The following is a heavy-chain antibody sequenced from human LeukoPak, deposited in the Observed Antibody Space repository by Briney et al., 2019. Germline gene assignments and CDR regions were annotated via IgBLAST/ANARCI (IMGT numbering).Heavy chain of an antibody. Sequence: GASVKVSCKASGYTFTDYYMYWVRQAPGQGLEWMGIINPRGGSTNYAQKFQGRVTMTRDTSTSTAYMELSSLRSEDTAVYYCARTNCTSGVCYHISYYYYGMDVWGQGTTVTVSS. J-gene: IGHJ6*02. CDR1: GYTFTDYY. D-gene: IGHD2-8*01. V-gene: IGHV1-46*01. CDR2: INPRGGST. CDR3: ARTNCTSGVCYHISYYYYGMDV.